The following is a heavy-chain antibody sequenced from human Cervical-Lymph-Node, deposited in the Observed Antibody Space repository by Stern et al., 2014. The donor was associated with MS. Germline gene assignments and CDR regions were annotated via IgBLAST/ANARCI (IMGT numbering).Heavy chain of an antibody. Sequence: QLQLQESGPGLVKPSQTLSLTCTVSGGSISSGSHYWSWIRPPAGKGLEWVGRLYSTGRVDYTPSFKGRVTMSVDTSRDQFSLELRSVTAADTAMYYCAREWIYEVSWFDSWGQGSLVIVSS. CDR2: LYSTGRV. J-gene: IGHJ5*01. D-gene: IGHD5/OR15-5a*01. CDR3: AREWIYEVSWFDS. CDR1: GGSISSGSHY. V-gene: IGHV4-61*02.